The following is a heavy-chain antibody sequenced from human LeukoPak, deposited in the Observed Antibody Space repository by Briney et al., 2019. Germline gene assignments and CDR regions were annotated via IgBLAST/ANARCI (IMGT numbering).Heavy chain of an antibody. J-gene: IGHJ4*02. CDR2: IRTTAEGAKYA. CDR1: GFSFTDYP. D-gene: IGHD3-9*01. CDR3: ATDQRYAFDY. Sequence: GGSLRLSCATSGFSFTDYPMNWVRQAPGKGLEWISNIRTTAEGAKYAYYADPVKGRVTISRDDGKNTLYLHMNSLRDDDTAVYYCATDQRYAFDYWGQGILVTVSS. V-gene: IGHV3-48*02.